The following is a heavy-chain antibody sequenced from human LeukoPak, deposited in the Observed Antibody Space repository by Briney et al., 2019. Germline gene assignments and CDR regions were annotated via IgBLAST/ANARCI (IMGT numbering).Heavy chain of an antibody. CDR3: ARDKVVGATHFDY. V-gene: IGHV3-74*01. D-gene: IGHD1-26*01. Sequence: GGTLTLSCSASGFTLYSYCWLWLGPAPGQELVWVSRITSDESSTRYAVSGKGRFTIYRYNAKTKLYLQTNSRRAEDTAMYYCARDKVVGATHFDYWGQGTLVTVSS. J-gene: IGHJ4*02. CDR2: ITSDESST. CDR1: GFTLYSYC.